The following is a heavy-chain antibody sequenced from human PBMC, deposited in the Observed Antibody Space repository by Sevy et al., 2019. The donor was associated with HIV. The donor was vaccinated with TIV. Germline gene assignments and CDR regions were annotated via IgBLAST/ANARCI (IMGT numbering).Heavy chain of an antibody. D-gene: IGHD3-10*01. J-gene: IGHJ3*02. CDR2: ITFSSNYI. V-gene: IGHV3-21*01. Sequence: GGSLRLSCAASGFTFSTYTVNWVRQAPGKGLEWLSSITFSSNYIYYADSVKGRFTISRDNAKKSLFLQMNSLRAEDTAVYYCARPYGSGSWEAFDIWGQGTMVTVSS. CDR3: ARPYGSGSWEAFDI. CDR1: GFTFSTYT.